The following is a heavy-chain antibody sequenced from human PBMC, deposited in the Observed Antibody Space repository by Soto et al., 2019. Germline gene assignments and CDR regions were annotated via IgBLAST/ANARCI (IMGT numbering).Heavy chain of an antibody. D-gene: IGHD2-15*01. CDR3: ATMGTPATGLYYFDY. CDR1: GESFNGFY. V-gene: IGHV4-34*01. J-gene: IGHJ4*02. CDR2: IDRDGSA. Sequence: SETLSLTCAVYGESFNGFYWSWIRQPPGEGLEWIGEIDRDGSARYNPSLKSRVTMSVDATKNQFSLRLTSVTAADTALYYCATMGTPATGLYYFDYWGQGTLVTVSS.